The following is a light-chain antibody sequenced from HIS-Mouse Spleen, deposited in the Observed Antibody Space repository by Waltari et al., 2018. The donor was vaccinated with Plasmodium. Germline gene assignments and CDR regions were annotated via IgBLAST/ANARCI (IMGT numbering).Light chain of an antibody. V-gene: IGKV1-33*01. CDR3: QQYDNLPLT. J-gene: IGKJ4*02. Sequence: DIQMTQSPPSLSASVGDRVTITGQASQDISNYLNWYQQKPGKAPKLLIYDASNLETGVPSRFSGSGSGTDFTFTISSLQPEDIATYYCQQYDNLPLTFGGGTKVEIK. CDR2: DAS. CDR1: QDISNY.